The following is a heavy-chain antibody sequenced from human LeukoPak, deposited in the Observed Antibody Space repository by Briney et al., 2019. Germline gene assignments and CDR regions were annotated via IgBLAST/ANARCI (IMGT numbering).Heavy chain of an antibody. CDR1: GFTFGSYS. CDR2: ISSSSSYI. V-gene: IGHV3-21*01. Sequence: GGSLRLSCAASGFTFGSYSMNWVRQAPGKGLEWVSSISSSSSYIYYADSVKGRFTISRDNAKNSLYLQMNSLRAEDTAVYYCARRIGSGYYYYMDVWGKGTTVTVSS. CDR3: ARRIGSGYYYYMDV. J-gene: IGHJ6*03. D-gene: IGHD3-10*01.